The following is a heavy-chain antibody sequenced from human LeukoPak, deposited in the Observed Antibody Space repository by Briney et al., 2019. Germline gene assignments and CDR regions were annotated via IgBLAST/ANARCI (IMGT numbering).Heavy chain of an antibody. J-gene: IGHJ4*02. CDR1: GCTFTGYY. V-gene: IGHV1-2*02. D-gene: IGHD3-10*01. CDR2: INPNSGGT. CDR3: ARDVVLWFGELRIQPYYFNY. Sequence: GASVKVSCKASGCTFTGYYMHWVRQAPGQGLEWMGWINPNSGGTNYAQKLQGRVTMTRDTSISTAYMELSRLRSDDTAVYYCARDVVLWFGELRIQPYYFNYWGQGTLVTVSS.